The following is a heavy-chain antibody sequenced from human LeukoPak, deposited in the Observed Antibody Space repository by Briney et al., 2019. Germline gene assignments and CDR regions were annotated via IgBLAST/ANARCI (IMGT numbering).Heavy chain of an antibody. Sequence: ASVKVSCKASGYTFTRYYMHWVRQAPGQGLEWMGWINPNSGGTNYAQKFQGRVTMTRDTSISTAYMELSRLRSDDTAVYYCAREIAVAGRRGAFDIWGQGTMVTVSS. CDR3: AREIAVAGRRGAFDI. D-gene: IGHD6-19*01. CDR2: INPNSGGT. CDR1: GYTFTRYY. J-gene: IGHJ3*02. V-gene: IGHV1-2*02.